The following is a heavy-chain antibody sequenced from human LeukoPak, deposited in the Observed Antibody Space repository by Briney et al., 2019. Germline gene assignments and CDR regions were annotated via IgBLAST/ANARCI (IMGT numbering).Heavy chain of an antibody. V-gene: IGHV4-38-2*01. J-gene: IGHJ3*02. CDR3: ARRRCSSTSRYPFDGFDI. Sequence: PSETLSLTCAVSGYSISSGYYWGWIRQPPGKGLEWIGSMYHSGSTNYNPSLKSRVTISVDTSKNQFSLKLNSVTAADTAVYYCARRRCSSTSRYPFDGFDIWGPGTMVTVFS. CDR2: MYHSGST. CDR1: GYSISSGYY. D-gene: IGHD2-2*01.